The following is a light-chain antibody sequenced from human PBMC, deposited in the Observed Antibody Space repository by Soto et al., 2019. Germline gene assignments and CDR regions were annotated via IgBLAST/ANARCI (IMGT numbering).Light chain of an antibody. J-gene: IGKJ2*01. CDR2: RTS. Sequence: DIQMTQSPSTLSASVGDRVTITCRASQNISTWLAWYQQKPGKAPNVLIYRTSSLENGVSSRFSGSGSGTEFTLTISSLQPDDFATYYCQQYNTFRYTFGQGTKLEIK. CDR1: QNISTW. CDR3: QQYNTFRYT. V-gene: IGKV1-5*03.